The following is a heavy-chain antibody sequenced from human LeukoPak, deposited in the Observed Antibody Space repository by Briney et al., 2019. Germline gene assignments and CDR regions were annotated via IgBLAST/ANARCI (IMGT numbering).Heavy chain of an antibody. V-gene: IGHV5-51*01. D-gene: IGHD3-22*01. J-gene: IGHJ6*03. CDR2: IYPGDSDT. Sequence: GESLKISCKGSGYSFTNYWIGWVRQMPGKGLEWMGIIYPGDSDTKYSLSFQGRVTISADKSISTAYLQWSSLKASDTAMYYCARRIYDTSGDYMDVWGKGTTVTVSS. CDR1: GYSFTNYW. CDR3: ARRIYDTSGDYMDV.